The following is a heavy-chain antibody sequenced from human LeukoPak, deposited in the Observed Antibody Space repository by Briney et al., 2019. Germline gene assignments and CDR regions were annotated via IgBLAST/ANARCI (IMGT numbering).Heavy chain of an antibody. Sequence: SETLSLTCTVSVDSASRGSYYWSSVRQPPGKGLGWIGYIYYSGSTNYNPSLKSRSTISVDTSKNQFSLKLTSVTAADNAVYYCARRHDGEFDYWGQGTLVTVSS. CDR3: ARRHDGEFDY. CDR2: IYYSGST. D-gene: IGHD3-10*01. J-gene: IGHJ4*02. CDR1: VDSASRGSYY. V-gene: IGHV4-61*01.